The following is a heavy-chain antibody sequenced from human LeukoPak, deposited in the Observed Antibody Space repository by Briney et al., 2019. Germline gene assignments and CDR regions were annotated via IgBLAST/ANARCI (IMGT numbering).Heavy chain of an antibody. J-gene: IGHJ5*02. V-gene: IGHV3-11*01. Sequence: PGGSLRLSCAASGFTFSDYYMSWIRQAPGKGLEWVSYVSSSGSTIYYADSVKGRFTISRDNAKNSLYLQMNSLRAEDTAVYYCAREVVVVPAAYNWFDPWGQGTLVTVSS. CDR1: GFTFSDYY. D-gene: IGHD2-2*01. CDR3: AREVVVVPAAYNWFDP. CDR2: VSSSGSTI.